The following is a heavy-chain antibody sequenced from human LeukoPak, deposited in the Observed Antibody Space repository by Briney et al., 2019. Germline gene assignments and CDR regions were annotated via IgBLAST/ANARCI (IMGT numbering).Heavy chain of an antibody. CDR1: GGSISSSSYY. V-gene: IGHV4-39*07. J-gene: IGHJ5*02. Sequence: SETLSLTCTVSGGSISSSSYYWGWIRQPPGKGLEWIGSIYCSGSTYYNPSLKSRVTISVDTSKNQFSLKLSSVTAADTAVYYCARDSTNRSYNWFDPWGQGTLVTVSS. D-gene: IGHD2-2*01. CDR2: IYCSGST. CDR3: ARDSTNRSYNWFDP.